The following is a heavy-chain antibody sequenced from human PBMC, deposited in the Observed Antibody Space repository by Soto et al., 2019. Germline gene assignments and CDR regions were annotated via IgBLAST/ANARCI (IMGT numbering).Heavy chain of an antibody. V-gene: IGHV4-39*01. J-gene: IGHJ4*02. D-gene: IGHD2-15*01. CDR2: IYYSGST. Sequence: QLQLQESGPGLVKPSETLSLTCTVSGGSISSSSYYWGWIRQPPGKGLEWIGSIYYSGSTYYNPSIKSRVTISVDTSKNQCSRKLSSVTAADTAVYYCASPCSGCSCYSGSLWDYWGQGTLVTVSS. CDR3: ASPCSGCSCYSGSLWDY. CDR1: GGSISSSSYY.